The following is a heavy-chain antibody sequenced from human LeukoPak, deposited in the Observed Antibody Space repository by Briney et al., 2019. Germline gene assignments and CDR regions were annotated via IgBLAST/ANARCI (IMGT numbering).Heavy chain of an antibody. CDR1: GFTFDDYT. CDR3: AKEKSLRLRSVGTFGVLTHPFAY. V-gene: IGHV3-43*01. Sequence: GGSLRLSCAASGFTFDDYTMHWVRQAPGKGLEWFSLISWYVGSTYYADSVKGRVTISSDNSKNYLYLTMNSLRTADTALYYCAKEKSLRLRSVGTFGVLTHPFAYWGQGPLVPVSS. CDR2: ISWYVGST. D-gene: IGHD5-12*01. J-gene: IGHJ4*02.